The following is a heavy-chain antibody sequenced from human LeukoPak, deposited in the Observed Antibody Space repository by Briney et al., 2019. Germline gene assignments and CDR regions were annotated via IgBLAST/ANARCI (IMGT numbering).Heavy chain of an antibody. D-gene: IGHD1-26*01. CDR3: ARDIEQWELRNYYMDV. CDR2: IIPIFGTA. V-gene: IGHV1-69*13. Sequence: SVKVSCKASGYTFTSYDINWVRQAPGQGLEWMGGIIPIFGTANYAQKFQGRVTITADESTSTAYMELSSLRSEDTAVYYCARDIEQWELRNYYMDVWGKGTTVTVSS. CDR1: GYTFTSYD. J-gene: IGHJ6*03.